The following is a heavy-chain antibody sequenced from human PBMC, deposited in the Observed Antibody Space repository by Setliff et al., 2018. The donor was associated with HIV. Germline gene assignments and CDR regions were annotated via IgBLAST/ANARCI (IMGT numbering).Heavy chain of an antibody. Sequence: SETLSLTCTVSGASIGSSNYYCGWIRQPPGKGLEWIGSIYYSGNTYYNPSLKSRVTISGDTSKKQFSLKLRAVTAADSAVYYCARQGRPGDFDSWGQGTLVTVSS. CDR2: IYYSGNT. CDR1: GASIGSSNYY. CDR3: ARQGRPGDFDS. V-gene: IGHV4-39*01. D-gene: IGHD7-27*01. J-gene: IGHJ4*02.